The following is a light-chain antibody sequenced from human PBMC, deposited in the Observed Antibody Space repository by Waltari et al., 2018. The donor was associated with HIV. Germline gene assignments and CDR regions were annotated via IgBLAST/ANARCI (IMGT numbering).Light chain of an antibody. CDR1: SSNIGSYS. V-gene: IGLV1-44*01. J-gene: IGLJ2*01. CDR3: AAYDGSLNGHVL. Sequence: QSVLTQPPSASGTPGQRVTISCSGNSSNIGSYSVQWYQKLPGTAPKLVIYKNNKRPSGVSDRFSGSKSGTSASLTISGLQSEDEADYYCAAYDGSLNGHVLFGAGTKLTVL. CDR2: KNN.